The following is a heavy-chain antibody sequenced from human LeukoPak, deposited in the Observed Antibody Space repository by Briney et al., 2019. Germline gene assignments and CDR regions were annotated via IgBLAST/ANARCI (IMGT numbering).Heavy chain of an antibody. Sequence: GGSLRLSCAASGFTFDDYAMHWVRQAPGKGLEWVSGISWNSGSIGYADSVKGRFTISRDNAKNTLYLQMNSLRAEDTAVYYCARDTAFTIFGVVPPGDYMDVWGKGTTVTVSS. CDR1: GFTFDDYA. J-gene: IGHJ6*03. CDR3: ARDTAFTIFGVVPPGDYMDV. V-gene: IGHV3-9*01. CDR2: ISWNSGSI. D-gene: IGHD3-3*01.